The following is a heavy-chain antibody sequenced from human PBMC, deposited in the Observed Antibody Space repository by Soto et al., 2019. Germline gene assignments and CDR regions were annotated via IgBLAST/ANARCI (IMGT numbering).Heavy chain of an antibody. CDR3: AREYCSSTSCRPSWFDP. J-gene: IGHJ5*02. CDR2: IIPILGIA. CDR1: GGTFSSYT. V-gene: IGHV1-69*02. Sequence: SVKVSCKASGGTFSSYTISWVRQAPGQGLEWMGRIIPILGIANYAQKFQGRVTITADKSTSTAYMELSSLRSEDTAVYYCAREYCSSTSCRPSWFDPWGQGTLVTVSS. D-gene: IGHD2-2*01.